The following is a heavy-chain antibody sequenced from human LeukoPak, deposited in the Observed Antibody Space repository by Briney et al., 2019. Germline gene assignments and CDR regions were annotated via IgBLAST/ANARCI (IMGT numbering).Heavy chain of an antibody. CDR2: IKSDGRT. CDR1: GFTFSNYW. V-gene: IGHV3-74*01. Sequence: ARSLRLSCAAAGFTFSNYWMHWVRQAPGKGLVWVSRIKSDGRTNYADSVKGRFTISRDNAKNTVSLQMNSLRAEDTGVYYCARAPSEIGGYYPEYFRHWGQGTLVTDSS. J-gene: IGHJ1*01. CDR3: ARAPSEIGGYYPEYFRH. D-gene: IGHD3-22*01.